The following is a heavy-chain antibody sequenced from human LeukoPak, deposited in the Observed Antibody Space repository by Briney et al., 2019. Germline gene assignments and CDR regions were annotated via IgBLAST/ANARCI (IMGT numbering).Heavy chain of an antibody. D-gene: IGHD3-10*01. J-gene: IGHJ6*02. Sequence: SETLSLTCTVSGGSISSYYWSWIRQPPGKGLEWIGYISYSGSTNFNPSLKSRVTISVDTSKNQFSLRLSSVTAADTAVYYCARGPGGSGTRPPYTFYYGMDVWGQGTTVTVSS. V-gene: IGHV4-59*08. CDR3: ARGPGGSGTRPPYTFYYGMDV. CDR2: ISYSGST. CDR1: GGSISSYY.